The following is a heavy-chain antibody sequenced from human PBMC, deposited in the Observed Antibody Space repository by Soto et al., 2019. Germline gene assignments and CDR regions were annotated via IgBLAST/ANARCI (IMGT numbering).Heavy chain of an antibody. D-gene: IGHD2-21*02. CDR1: GGSISSSSYY. CDR2: IYYSGST. V-gene: IGHV4-39*01. Sequence: QLQLQESGPGLVKPSETLSLTCTVSGGSISSSSYYWGWIRQPPGKGLEWIGSIYYSGSTYYNPSLKSRVTISVDTSKNQFSLKLSSVTAADTSVYYCARLRSVTARPKWFDPWGQGTLVTVSS. CDR3: ARLRSVTARPKWFDP. J-gene: IGHJ5*02.